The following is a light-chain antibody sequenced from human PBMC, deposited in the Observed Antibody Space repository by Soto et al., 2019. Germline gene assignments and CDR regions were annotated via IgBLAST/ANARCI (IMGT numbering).Light chain of an antibody. Sequence: DVVMTQSPLSLPVTLGQPASISCRSSQSLIYSDGIAYLSWFHQRPGQSPRRLIYKVSKRDSGVPDRFSGSGSGPDFTLKINGVEAEDVGIYFCMQGTHWPPTFGRGTKVDFK. CDR3: MQGTHWPPT. J-gene: IGKJ1*01. CDR1: QSLIYSDGIAY. CDR2: KVS. V-gene: IGKV2-30*01.